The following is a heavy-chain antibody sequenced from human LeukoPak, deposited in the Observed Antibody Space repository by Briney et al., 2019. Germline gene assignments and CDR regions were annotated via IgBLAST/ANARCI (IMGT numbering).Heavy chain of an antibody. D-gene: IGHD1-1*01. Sequence: PGGSLRLSCTASRFTFSGYAMHWVRQAPGKGLEWVSAISGSGGSTYYADSVKGRFTISRDNSKNTLYLQMNSLRAEDTAVYYCAKDTSRTRYYFDYWGQGTLVTVSS. V-gene: IGHV3-23*01. CDR3: AKDTSRTRYYFDY. CDR1: RFTFSGYA. CDR2: ISGSGGST. J-gene: IGHJ4*02.